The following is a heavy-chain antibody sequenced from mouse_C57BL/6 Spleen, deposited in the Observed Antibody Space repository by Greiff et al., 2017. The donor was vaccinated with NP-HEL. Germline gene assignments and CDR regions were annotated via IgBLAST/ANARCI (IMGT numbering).Heavy chain of an antibody. CDR3: ARYNWDEGGFDY. D-gene: IGHD4-1*01. J-gene: IGHJ2*01. Sequence: QVQLQQSGAELVKPGASVKLSCKASGYTFTSYWMQWVKQRPGQGLEWIGEIDPSDSYTNYNQKFKGKATLTVDTSSSTAYMQLSSLTSEDSAVYYCARYNWDEGGFDYWGQGTTLTVSS. CDR1: GYTFTSYW. CDR2: IDPSDSYT. V-gene: IGHV1-50*01.